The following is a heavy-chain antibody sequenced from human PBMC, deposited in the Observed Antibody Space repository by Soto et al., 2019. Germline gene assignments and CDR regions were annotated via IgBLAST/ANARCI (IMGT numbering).Heavy chain of an antibody. CDR3: ARGDYSDTSGPFSDAFDI. Sequence: GGSLRLSCAASGFTFSSYWMSWVRQAPGKGLEWVANIKPDGSEKWYVDSVKGRFTISRDNAKRSLYLQMNSMRADDTAVYYCARGDYSDTSGPFSDAFDIWGQGTMVTVSS. V-gene: IGHV3-7*04. D-gene: IGHD3-22*01. CDR2: IKPDGSEK. J-gene: IGHJ3*02. CDR1: GFTFSSYW.